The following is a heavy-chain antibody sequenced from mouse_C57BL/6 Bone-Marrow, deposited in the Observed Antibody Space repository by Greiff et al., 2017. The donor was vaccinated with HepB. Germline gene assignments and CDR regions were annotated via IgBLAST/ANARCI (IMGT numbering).Heavy chain of an antibody. J-gene: IGHJ2*01. D-gene: IGHD2-12*01. CDR3: ASDYTLDY. CDR1: GFTFSDFY. Sequence: EVKLVESGGGLVQSGRSLRLSCATSGFTFSDFYMEWVRQAPGKGLEWIAASRNKANDYTTEYSASVKGRFIVSRDTSQSNLYLQMNALRAEDTAIYYCASDYTLDYWGQGTTLTVSS. CDR2: SRNKANDYTT. V-gene: IGHV7-1*01.